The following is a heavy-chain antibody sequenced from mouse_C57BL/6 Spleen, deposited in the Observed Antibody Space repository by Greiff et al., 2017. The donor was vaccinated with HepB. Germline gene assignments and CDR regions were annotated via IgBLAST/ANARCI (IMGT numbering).Heavy chain of an antibody. V-gene: IGHV1-69*01. CDR2: IDPSDSYT. CDR3: ARSGYGRSFDY. Sequence: VQLQQSGAELVMPGASVKLSCKASGYTFTSYWMHWVKQRPGQGLEWIGEIDPSDSYTNYNQKFKGKSTLTVDKSSSTAYMQLSSLTSEDSAVYYCARSGYGRSFDYWGQGTTLTVSS. CDR1: GYTFTSYW. J-gene: IGHJ2*01. D-gene: IGHD1-1*01.